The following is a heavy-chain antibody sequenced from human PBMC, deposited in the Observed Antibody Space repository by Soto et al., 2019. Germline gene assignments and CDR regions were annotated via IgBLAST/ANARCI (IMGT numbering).Heavy chain of an antibody. CDR1: GFSFITYT. CDR2: ISGSGDSP. V-gene: IGHV3-23*01. D-gene: IGHD2-2*01. J-gene: IGHJ4*02. CDR3: AKARCSTSNCYVPDY. Sequence: SLRLSCAASGFSFITYTMSWVRRAPGKGLEWVSTISGSGDSPSYADSVQGRFTISRDNPKRALYLQMNNLRAEDTAMYYCAKARCSTSNCYVPDYWGQGTLVTVSS.